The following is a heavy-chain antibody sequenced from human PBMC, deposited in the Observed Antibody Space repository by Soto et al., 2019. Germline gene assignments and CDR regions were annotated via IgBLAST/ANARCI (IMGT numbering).Heavy chain of an antibody. D-gene: IGHD5-12*01. J-gene: IGHJ6*02. CDR1: GYSFTSYW. Sequence: GESLKISCKGSGYSFTSYWISWVRQMPGKGLEWMGIIYPGDSDTRYSPSFQGQVTISADKSISTAYLQWSSLKASDTAMYYCASSRLVATDLTYYGMAVWGQGTTVTVSS. CDR2: IYPGDSDT. V-gene: IGHV5-51*01. CDR3: ASSRLVATDLTYYGMAV.